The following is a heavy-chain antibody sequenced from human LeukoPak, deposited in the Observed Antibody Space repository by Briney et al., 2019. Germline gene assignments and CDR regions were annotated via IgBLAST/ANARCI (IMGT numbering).Heavy chain of an antibody. D-gene: IGHD3-3*01. CDR3: AREGGFYRPLDY. J-gene: IGHJ4*02. CDR1: GGSISSTNW. Sequence: SETLSLTCGVSGGSISSTNWWTWVRQPPGKGLEWIGEVHLDGRTNYNPSLESRLTMSVDLSENHISLKLTSVTAADTAVYYCAREGGFYRPLDYSGQGTLVTVPP. V-gene: IGHV4-4*02. CDR2: VHLDGRT.